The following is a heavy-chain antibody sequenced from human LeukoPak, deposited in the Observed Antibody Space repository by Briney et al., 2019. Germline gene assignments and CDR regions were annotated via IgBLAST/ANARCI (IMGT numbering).Heavy chain of an antibody. Sequence: ASVKVSCKASGYTFTSYAMNWARQAPGQGLEWMGWINTNTGNPTYAQGFTGRFVFSLDTSVSTAYLQISSLKAEDTAVYYCASGAAAGNYYYYMDVWGKGTTVTVSS. J-gene: IGHJ6*03. CDR2: INTNTGNP. CDR1: GYTFTSYA. D-gene: IGHD6-13*01. CDR3: ASGAAAGNYYYYMDV. V-gene: IGHV7-4-1*02.